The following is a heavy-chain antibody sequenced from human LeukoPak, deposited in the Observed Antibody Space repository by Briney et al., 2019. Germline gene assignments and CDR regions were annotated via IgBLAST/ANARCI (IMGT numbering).Heavy chain of an antibody. CDR3: ARALGYCSGGSCTRGYNWFDP. CDR1: GGSFSGYY. D-gene: IGHD2-15*01. J-gene: IGHJ5*02. V-gene: IGHV4-39*01. CDR2: IYYGGST. Sequence: ASETLSLTCAVYGGSFSGYYWGWIRQPPGKGLEWIGSIYYGGSTYYNPSLKSRVTISVDTSMNQFSLKLSFVTTADTAVYYCARALGYCSGGSCTRGYNWFDPWGQGTLVTVPS.